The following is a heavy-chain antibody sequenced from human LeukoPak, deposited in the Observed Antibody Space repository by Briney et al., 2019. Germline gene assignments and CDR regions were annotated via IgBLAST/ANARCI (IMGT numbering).Heavy chain of an antibody. Sequence: GGSLRLTCAASGFTFSSYSMNWVRQAPGKGLEWVSSISSSSSYIYYADSVKGRFTISRDNANNSLYLQMNSLRAEDTAVYYCARVRQWLPPYLDRWGQGALVSLSS. CDR2: ISSSSSYI. CDR3: ARVRQWLPPYLDR. D-gene: IGHD6-19*01. V-gene: IGHV3-21*01. J-gene: IGHJ4*02. CDR1: GFTFSSYS.